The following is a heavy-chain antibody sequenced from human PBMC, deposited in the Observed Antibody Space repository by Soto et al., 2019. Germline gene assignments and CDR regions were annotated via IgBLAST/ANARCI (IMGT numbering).Heavy chain of an antibody. J-gene: IGHJ3*02. V-gene: IGHV1-46*01. CDR1: GYTFTSYY. Sequence: QVQLVQSGAEVKKPGASVKVSCKASGYTFTSYYMHWVRQAPGQGLEWMGIINPSGGSTSYAQKCQGRVTMTRDTATSTVYMELSSLRSEDTAVYYCARGGNYYGSGTLGAFDIWGQGTMVTVSS. D-gene: IGHD3-10*01. CDR3: ARGGNYYGSGTLGAFDI. CDR2: INPSGGST.